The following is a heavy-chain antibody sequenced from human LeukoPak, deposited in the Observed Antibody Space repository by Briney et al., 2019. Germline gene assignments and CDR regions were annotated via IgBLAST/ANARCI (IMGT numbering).Heavy chain of an antibody. CDR3: AREGYYDSSGYLDYYYMDV. V-gene: IGHV3-30*02. CDR1: GFTFSSYG. D-gene: IGHD3-22*01. CDR2: IRYDGSNK. Sequence: TGGSLRLSCGASGFTFSSYGMHWVRQAPGKGLEWVAFIRYDGSNKYYADSVKGRFTISRDNAKNSLYLQMNSLRAEDTALYYCAREGYYDSSGYLDYYYMDVWGKGTTVTVSS. J-gene: IGHJ6*03.